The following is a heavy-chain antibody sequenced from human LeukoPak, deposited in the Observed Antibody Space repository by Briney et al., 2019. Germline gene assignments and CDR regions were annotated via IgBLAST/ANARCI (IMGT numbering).Heavy chain of an antibody. D-gene: IGHD6-19*01. CDR3: ARDGTPEYRSGWYPVGGDGMDV. CDR1: GFTFSSYA. CDR2: IKQDGSEK. V-gene: IGHV3-7*01. J-gene: IGHJ6*02. Sequence: PGGSLRLSCAASGFTFSSYAMHWVRQAPGKGLEWVANIKQDGSEKYYVDSVKGRFTISRDDAKNSLYLQMNSLRAEDTAVYYCARDGTPEYRSGWYPVGGDGMDVWGQGTTVTVSS.